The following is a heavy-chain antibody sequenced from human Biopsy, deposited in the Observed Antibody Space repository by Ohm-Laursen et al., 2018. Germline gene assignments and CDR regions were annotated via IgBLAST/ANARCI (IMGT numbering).Heavy chain of an antibody. CDR3: ARATNSTGWPYYYFYGMDV. D-gene: IGHD2/OR15-2a*01. J-gene: IGHJ6*02. CDR1: GGSISSDY. CDR2: IYYSGST. V-gene: IGHV4-59*01. Sequence: TLSLTWSVSGGSISSDYWSWIRQTPGKGLEWIGYIYYSGSTNYNPSLKSRVTISVDTSKNQFSLRLNSVTAADTAVYYCARATNSTGWPYYYFYGMDVWGQGTTVTVSS.